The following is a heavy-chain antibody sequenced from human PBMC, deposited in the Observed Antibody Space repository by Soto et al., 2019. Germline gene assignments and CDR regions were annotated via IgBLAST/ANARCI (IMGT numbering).Heavy chain of an antibody. Sequence: PSETLSLTCTVSGGSISSGGYYWSWIRQHPGKGLEWIGYIYYSGSTYYNPSLKSRVTISVDTSKNQFSLKLSSVTAADTAVYYCARVPNYDILTGYYHNWLDPWGQGTLVTVSS. D-gene: IGHD3-9*01. V-gene: IGHV4-31*03. CDR1: GGSISSGGYY. CDR2: IYYSGST. CDR3: ARVPNYDILTGYYHNWLDP. J-gene: IGHJ5*02.